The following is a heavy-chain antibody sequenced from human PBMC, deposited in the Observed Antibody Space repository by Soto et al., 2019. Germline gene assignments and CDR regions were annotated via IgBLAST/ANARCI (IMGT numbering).Heavy chain of an antibody. CDR1: GFTFSSYG. CDR3: AKDNCISTSCYRLYNWFDP. J-gene: IGHJ5*02. Sequence: PGGSLRLSCAASGFTFSSYGMHWVRQAPGKGLEWVAVISYDGSNKYYADTVKGRFTNSRDNSKNKLNLQMNSLRDEDTAVYYCAKDNCISTSCYRLYNWFDPWGQGT. V-gene: IGHV3-30*18. CDR2: ISYDGSNK. D-gene: IGHD2-2*01.